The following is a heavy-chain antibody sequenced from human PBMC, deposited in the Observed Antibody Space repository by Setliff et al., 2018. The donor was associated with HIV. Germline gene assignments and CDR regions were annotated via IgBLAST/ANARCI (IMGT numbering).Heavy chain of an antibody. CDR2: IYPGDSDT. Sequence: GESLKISCQASGYSFTKFWIGWVRQMPGKGLEWMGLIYPGDSDTRYSPSFQGQVTISADKSINTAYLQWSSLKASDTAMYYCARRYGGSFGIPHFDFWGQGTPVTVSS. J-gene: IGHJ4*02. CDR1: GYSFTKFW. CDR3: ARRYGGSFGIPHFDF. D-gene: IGHD3-3*02. V-gene: IGHV5-51*01.